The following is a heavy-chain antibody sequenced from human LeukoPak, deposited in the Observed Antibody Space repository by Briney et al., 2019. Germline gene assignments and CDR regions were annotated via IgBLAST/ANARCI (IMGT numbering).Heavy chain of an antibody. Sequence: ASVKVSCKASGYIFTSYGISWVRQAPGQGLEWMGWISGYTGNTNYAQRVQGRVTMTTDTSTRTAYMELRSLKSDDTAVYYCARDRDYFDSSGFYWDYWGQGTLVTVSS. V-gene: IGHV1-18*01. CDR1: GYIFTSYG. D-gene: IGHD3-22*01. CDR3: ARDRDYFDSSGFYWDY. CDR2: ISGYTGNT. J-gene: IGHJ4*02.